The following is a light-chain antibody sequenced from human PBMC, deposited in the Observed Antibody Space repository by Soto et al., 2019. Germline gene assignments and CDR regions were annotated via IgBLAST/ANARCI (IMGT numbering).Light chain of an antibody. V-gene: IGKV3-15*01. Sequence: EIVMTQSPDTLSVSPGERATLSCRASQRISSSLAWYQLKPGQAPRLLIYGASTRATGIPARFSGSGSGTEFTLTISSLQSEDFAVYYCQQYNDWRYTFGQGTKLEIK. J-gene: IGKJ2*01. CDR1: QRISSS. CDR3: QQYNDWRYT. CDR2: GAS.